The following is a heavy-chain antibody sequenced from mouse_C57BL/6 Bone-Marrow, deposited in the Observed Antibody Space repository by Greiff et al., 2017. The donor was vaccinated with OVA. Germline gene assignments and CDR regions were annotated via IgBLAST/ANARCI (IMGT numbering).Heavy chain of an antibody. CDR3: TSYDYDPPFAY. D-gene: IGHD2-4*01. CDR2: IDPENGDT. Sequence: VQLQQSGAELVRPGASVKLSCTASGFNIKDDYMHWVKQRPEQGLEWIGWIDPENGDTEYASKFQGKATITADTSANTAYLQLSSLTSEDTAVYYCTSYDYDPPFAYWGQGTLVTVSA. CDR1: GFNIKDDY. V-gene: IGHV14-4*01. J-gene: IGHJ3*01.